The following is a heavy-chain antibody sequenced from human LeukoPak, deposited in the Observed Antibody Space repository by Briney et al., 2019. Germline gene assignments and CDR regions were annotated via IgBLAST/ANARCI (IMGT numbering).Heavy chain of an antibody. CDR2: IYYSGST. CDR3: ARDPNVVGATMSYFDY. J-gene: IGHJ4*02. Sequence: SETLSLTCTVSGGSISSYYWSWIRQPPGKGLEWIGYIYYSGSTNYNPSLKSRVTISVDTSKNQFSLKLGSVTAADTAVYYCARDPNVVGATMSYFDYWGQGTLVTVSS. V-gene: IGHV4-59*01. CDR1: GGSISSYY. D-gene: IGHD1-26*01.